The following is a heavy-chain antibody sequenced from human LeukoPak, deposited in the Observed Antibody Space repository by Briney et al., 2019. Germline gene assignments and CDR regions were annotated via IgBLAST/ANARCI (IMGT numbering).Heavy chain of an antibody. CDR2: INSYGSRT. D-gene: IGHD1-26*01. J-gene: IGHJ3*02. Sequence: PGGSLRLSCAASGFTFSGYWMHWVRQAPGKGLVWVSRINSYGSRTSYADSVKGRFTISRDNAKNSLYLQMNSLRVEDTAVYYCARAGWARGAFDIWGQGTMVTVSS. CDR3: ARAGWARGAFDI. CDR1: GFTFSGYW. V-gene: IGHV3-74*01.